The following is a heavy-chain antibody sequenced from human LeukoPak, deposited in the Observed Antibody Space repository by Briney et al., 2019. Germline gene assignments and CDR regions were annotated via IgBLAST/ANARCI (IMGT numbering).Heavy chain of an antibody. Sequence: SVKVSCKVSGGTFSSYAISWVRQAPGQGLEWMGRNIPILGIANYAQKFQGRVTITADKSTSTAYMELSSLRSEDTAVYYCARHLSGGDAFDIWGQGTMVTVSS. J-gene: IGHJ3*02. D-gene: IGHD2-15*01. CDR1: GGTFSSYA. V-gene: IGHV1-69*04. CDR2: NIPILGIA. CDR3: ARHLSGGDAFDI.